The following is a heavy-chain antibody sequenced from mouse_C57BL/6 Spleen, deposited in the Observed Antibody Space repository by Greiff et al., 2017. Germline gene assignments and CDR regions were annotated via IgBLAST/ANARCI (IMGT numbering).Heavy chain of an antibody. V-gene: IGHV1-64*01. Sequence: QVQLKQPGAELVKPGASVKLSCKASGYTFTSYWMHWVKQRPGQGLEWIGMIHPNSGSTNYNEKFKSKATLTVDKSSSTAYMQLSSLTSEDSAVYYCARAGRSIYYGYDYWGQGTTLTVSS. CDR2: IHPNSGST. J-gene: IGHJ2*01. CDR3: ARAGRSIYYGYDY. D-gene: IGHD2-2*01. CDR1: GYTFTSYW.